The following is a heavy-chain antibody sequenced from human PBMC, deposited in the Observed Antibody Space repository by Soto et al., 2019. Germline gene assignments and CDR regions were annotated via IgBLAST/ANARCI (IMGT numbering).Heavy chain of an antibody. CDR3: TTEQNCSSTSCYAVSYYYYYMDV. J-gene: IGHJ6*03. CDR1: GFTFSNAW. CDR2: IKSKTDGGTT. V-gene: IGHV3-15*01. D-gene: IGHD2-2*01. Sequence: GGSLRLSCAASGFTFSNAWMSWVRQAPGKGLEWVGRIKSKTDGGTTDYAAPVKGRFTISRDDSKNTLYLQMNSLKTEDTAVYYCTTEQNCSSTSCYAVSYYYYYMDVWGKGPTVTVSS.